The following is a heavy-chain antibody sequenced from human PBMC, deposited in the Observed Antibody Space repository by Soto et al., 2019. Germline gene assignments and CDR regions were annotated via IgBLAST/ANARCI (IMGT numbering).Heavy chain of an antibody. V-gene: IGHV1-69*01. Sequence: QVQLVQSGAEVKKPGSSVKVSCKASGGTFSSYAISWVRQAPGQGLEWMGGIIPIFGTANYAQKFQGRVTITADESTSTAYMELSSLRSEDAAVYYCARTSRPISGWFLYPNDYWGQGTLVTVSS. CDR2: IIPIFGTA. D-gene: IGHD6-19*01. CDR3: ARTSRPISGWFLYPNDY. J-gene: IGHJ4*02. CDR1: GGTFSSYA.